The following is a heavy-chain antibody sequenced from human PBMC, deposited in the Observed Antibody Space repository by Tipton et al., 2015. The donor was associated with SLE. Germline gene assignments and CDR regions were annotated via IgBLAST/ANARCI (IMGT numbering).Heavy chain of an antibody. J-gene: IGHJ4*02. CDR2: ISSSSSYI. V-gene: IGHV3-21*01. Sequence: SLRLSCAASGFTFSSYSMNWVRQAPGKGLEWVSSISSSSSYIYYADSVKGRFTISRDNSKNTLYLQMSSLRAEDTAVYYCVKDRAVAGGYWGQGTLVTVSS. CDR3: VKDRAVAGGY. D-gene: IGHD6-19*01. CDR1: GFTFSSYS.